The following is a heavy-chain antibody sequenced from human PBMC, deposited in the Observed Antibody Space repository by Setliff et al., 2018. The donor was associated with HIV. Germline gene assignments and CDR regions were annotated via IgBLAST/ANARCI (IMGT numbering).Heavy chain of an antibody. V-gene: IGHV3-49*04. CDR2: IRSKAYGGTT. J-gene: IGHJ3*02. CDR3: TRDQPRYYNFWSGPDAFDI. Sequence: PGGSLRLSCTASGFTFGDYSMNWVRQAPGKGLEWVGFIRSKAYGGTTHYAASVKGRFTISRDDSKSIAYLQMNSLKTEDTAVYYRTRDQPRYYNFWSGPDAFDIWGQGTMVTVSS. CDR1: GFTFGDYS. D-gene: IGHD3-3*01.